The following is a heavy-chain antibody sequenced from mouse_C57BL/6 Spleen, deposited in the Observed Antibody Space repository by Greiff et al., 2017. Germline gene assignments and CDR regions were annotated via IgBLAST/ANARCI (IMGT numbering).Heavy chain of an antibody. Sequence: VQLQQPGTELVKPGASVKLSCKASGYTFTSYWMHWVKQRPGQGLEWIGNINPSNGGTNYNEKFKSKATLTVDKSSSTAYMQLSSLTSEDSAVYYCARERYYGKRDYYAMDYWGQGTSVTVSS. D-gene: IGHD1-1*01. J-gene: IGHJ4*01. CDR1: GYTFTSYW. V-gene: IGHV1-53*01. CDR3: ARERYYGKRDYYAMDY. CDR2: INPSNGGT.